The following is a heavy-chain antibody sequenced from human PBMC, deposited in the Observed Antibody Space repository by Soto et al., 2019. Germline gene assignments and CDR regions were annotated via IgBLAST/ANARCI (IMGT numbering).Heavy chain of an antibody. J-gene: IGHJ6*02. Sequence: QVQLQESGPGLVKPSGTLSLTCAVSGGSIISSNWWSWVRQPPGKGLEWIGEIYHSGSTNYNPSLKSRVTILVDKSKNQLSLKLSSVTAADTAVYYCARVVGGYYYGMDVWGQGTTVTVSS. CDR2: IYHSGST. D-gene: IGHD2-2*01. CDR1: GGSIISSNW. CDR3: ARVVGGYYYGMDV. V-gene: IGHV4-4*02.